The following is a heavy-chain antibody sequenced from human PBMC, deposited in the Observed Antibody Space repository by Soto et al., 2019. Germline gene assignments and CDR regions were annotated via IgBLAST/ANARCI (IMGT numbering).Heavy chain of an antibody. CDR2: VYYTGTT. V-gene: IGHV4-59*01. Sequence: QVLLQESGPGLVKPSETLSLTCSVSNVSIKSSYWNWIRQSPGKGLEWIGFVYYTGTTKYNPSLKGRVTTSVDTSNNEFSLKLTSVTTADTAFYFCARDFAGRGPFDPWGQGTLVTVSS. CDR3: ARDFAGRGPFDP. CDR1: NVSIKSSY. D-gene: IGHD1-26*01. J-gene: IGHJ5*02.